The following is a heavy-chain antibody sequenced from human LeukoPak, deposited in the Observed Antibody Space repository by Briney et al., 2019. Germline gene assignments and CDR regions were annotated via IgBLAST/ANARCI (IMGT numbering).Heavy chain of an antibody. Sequence: GGSLRLSCAASGFIFNSYAMSWVRRTPGKGLEWVSVISGSGGSTYYTDSVKGRFTISRDNSKNTLYLQMNSLRADDTAVYYCAKGGSRSVAATTDYDYWGQGTLVTVSS. CDR3: AKGGSRSVAATTDYDY. D-gene: IGHD2-15*01. V-gene: IGHV3-23*01. CDR1: GFIFNSYA. CDR2: ISGSGGST. J-gene: IGHJ4*02.